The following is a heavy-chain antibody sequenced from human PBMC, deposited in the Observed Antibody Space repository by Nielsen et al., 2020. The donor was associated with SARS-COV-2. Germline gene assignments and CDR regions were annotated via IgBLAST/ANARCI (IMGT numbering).Heavy chain of an antibody. CDR1: GGSISSSNW. CDR3: ARDTTSSGPGFSIFDP. D-gene: IGHD3-22*01. V-gene: IGHV4-4*02. J-gene: IGHJ5*02. CDR2: IYHSGST. Sequence: SETLSLTCAVSGGSISSSNWWSWVRQPPGKGLEWIGEIYHSGSTNYNPSLKSRVTISVDKSKNQFSLKLSSVTAADTAVYYCARDTTSSGPGFSIFDPWGQGTLVTVSS.